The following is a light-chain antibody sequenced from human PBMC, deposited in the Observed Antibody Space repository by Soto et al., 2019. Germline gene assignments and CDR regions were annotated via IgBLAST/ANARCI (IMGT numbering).Light chain of an antibody. CDR2: GDN. CDR3: QSYDSSLTTLV. CDR1: SSNIGAEYD. V-gene: IGLV1-40*01. Sequence: QSVLTQPPSVSGAPGQRVAISCTGSSSNIGAEYDVHWYQQLPGTAPKRLIYGDNNRPSGVPDRFSGSKSGTSASLATTGLQPEDEADYYCQSYDSSLTTLVFGTGTKVTVL. J-gene: IGLJ1*01.